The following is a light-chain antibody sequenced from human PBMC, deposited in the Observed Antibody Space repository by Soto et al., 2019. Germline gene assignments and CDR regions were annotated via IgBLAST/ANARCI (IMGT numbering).Light chain of an antibody. CDR2: DVG. J-gene: IGLJ7*01. Sequence: QSALTQPRSVSGSPGQSVTISCTGTSSDVGAYNYVSWYQQHPGKAPELIIFDVGRRPSGVPDRFSGSKSGNTASLTVSGLQAEDEADYYCAAWDDSLKAIFGGGTQLTVL. V-gene: IGLV2-11*01. CDR3: AAWDDSLKAI. CDR1: SSDVGAYNY.